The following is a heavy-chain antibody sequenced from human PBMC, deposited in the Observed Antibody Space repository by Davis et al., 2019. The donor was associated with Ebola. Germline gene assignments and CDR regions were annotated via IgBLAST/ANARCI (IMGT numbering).Heavy chain of an antibody. V-gene: IGHV3-23*01. CDR1: GFTFSSYA. Sequence: GSLRLSCAASGFTFSSYAMSWVRQAPGKGLEWVSAISGSGGSTYYADSVKGRFTISRDNSKNTLYLQMNSLRAGDTAVYYCARQGTDPQIGDYGMDVWGQGTTVTVSS. J-gene: IGHJ6*02. CDR2: ISGSGGST. D-gene: IGHD3/OR15-3a*01. CDR3: ARQGTDPQIGDYGMDV.